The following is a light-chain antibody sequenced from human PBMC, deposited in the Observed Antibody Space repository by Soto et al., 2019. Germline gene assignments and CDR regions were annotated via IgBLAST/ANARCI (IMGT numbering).Light chain of an antibody. Sequence: EIVLTQSPGTLSLSPGERATLSCRASQSISSSYLAWYQQKPGQAPRLLIYGASSRATGIPDRFSGSGSGTDFTLAISRLEPEDFAVYYCQQYDNSPGYTFGQGTKLEIK. CDR1: QSISSSY. CDR2: GAS. CDR3: QQYDNSPGYT. J-gene: IGKJ2*01. V-gene: IGKV3-20*01.